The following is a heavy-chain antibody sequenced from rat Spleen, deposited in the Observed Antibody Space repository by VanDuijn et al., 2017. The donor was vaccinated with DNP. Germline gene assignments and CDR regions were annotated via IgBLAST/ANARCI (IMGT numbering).Heavy chain of an antibody. CDR1: GFTFSDYY. CDR2: ISYDGSST. Sequence: EVQLVESGGGLVQPGRSLKLSCAASGFTFSDYYMAWVRQAPTKGLEWVATISYDGSSTYYRDSVKGRFTNSRDNAKSNLYLQMDSLRSEDTATYYCARRGWSFDYWGQGVMVTVSS. J-gene: IGHJ2*01. CDR3: ARRGWSFDY. V-gene: IGHV5-29*01. D-gene: IGHD4-4*01.